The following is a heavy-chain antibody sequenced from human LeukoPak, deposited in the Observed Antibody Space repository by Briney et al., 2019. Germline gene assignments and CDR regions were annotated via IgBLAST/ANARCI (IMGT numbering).Heavy chain of an antibody. Sequence: GGSLRLSCAASGFTFSSYWMSWVRQAPGKGLEWVANIKQDGSEKYYVDSVKGRFTISRDNAKNSLYLQMNSLRAEDTAVYYCARGAWDIVVVPATAKFDYWGQGTLVTVSS. CDR3: ARGAWDIVVVPATAKFDY. J-gene: IGHJ4*02. CDR2: IKQDGSEK. D-gene: IGHD2-2*01. V-gene: IGHV3-7*01. CDR1: GFTFSSYW.